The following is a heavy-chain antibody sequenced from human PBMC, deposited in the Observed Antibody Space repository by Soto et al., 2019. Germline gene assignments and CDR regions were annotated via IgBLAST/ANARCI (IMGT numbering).Heavy chain of an antibody. CDR3: AREGNLGRWIQPLDS. D-gene: IGHD2-2*03. V-gene: IGHV1-18*01. CDR2: ISAYNGNT. J-gene: IGHJ4*02. Sequence: ASVKVSCKTSGYTFTSYGISWVRQAPGQGLEWMGWISAYNGNTNYAQKLQGRVTMTTDTSTSTAYMELRSLRSADTAVYFCAREGNLGRWIQPLDSWGQGTLVTVSS. CDR1: GYTFTSYG.